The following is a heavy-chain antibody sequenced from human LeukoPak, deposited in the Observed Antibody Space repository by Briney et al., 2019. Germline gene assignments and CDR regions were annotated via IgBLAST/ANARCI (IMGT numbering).Heavy chain of an antibody. D-gene: IGHD1-26*01. J-gene: IGHJ4*02. CDR3: AGEGGGTYSFDY. Sequence: SETLSLTCAVSGYSISSGHYWGWIRQPPGKGLEWIGIIYESGSTYYNPSLKSRVTISVDTSKNQFSLKLSSVTATDTAVYYCAGEGGGTYSFDYWGQGTLVAVSS. CDR2: IYESGST. CDR1: GYSISSGHY. V-gene: IGHV4-38-2*02.